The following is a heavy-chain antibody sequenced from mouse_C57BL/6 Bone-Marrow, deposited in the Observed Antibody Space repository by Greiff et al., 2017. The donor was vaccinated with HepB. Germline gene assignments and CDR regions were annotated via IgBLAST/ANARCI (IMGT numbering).Heavy chain of an antibody. CDR3: AREDYYGSYYFDY. D-gene: IGHD1-1*01. CDR2: IYPGSGST. Sequence: QVQLQQSGAELVKPGASVKMSCKASGYTFTSYWMTWVKQRPGQGLEWIGDIYPGSGSTNYNEKFKSKATLTVDTSSSTAYMQLSSLTSEDSAVYYCAREDYYGSYYFDYWGQGTTLTVSS. V-gene: IGHV1-55*01. CDR1: GYTFTSYW. J-gene: IGHJ2*01.